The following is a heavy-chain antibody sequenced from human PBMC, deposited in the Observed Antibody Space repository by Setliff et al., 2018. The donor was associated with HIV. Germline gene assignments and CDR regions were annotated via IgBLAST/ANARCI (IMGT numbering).Heavy chain of an antibody. CDR1: GGTFSSYV. CDR3: ARPQWELGVDYYGMDV. CDR2: IIPILGIA. Sequence: GASVKVSCKASGGTFSSYVISWVRQAPGQGLEWMGGIIPILGIASYSQKFQGRVTITADKSTSTAYMELSSLRSEDTAVYYCARPQWELGVDYYGMDVWGQGTTVTVSS. V-gene: IGHV1-69*10. J-gene: IGHJ6*02. D-gene: IGHD1-26*01.